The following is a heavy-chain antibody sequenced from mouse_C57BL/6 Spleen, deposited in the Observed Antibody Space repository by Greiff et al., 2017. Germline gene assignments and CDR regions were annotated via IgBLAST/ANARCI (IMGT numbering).Heavy chain of an antibody. J-gene: IGHJ2*01. V-gene: IGHV1-52*01. Sequence: QVHVKQPGAELVRPGSSVKLSCKASGYTFTSYWMHWVKQRPIQGLEWIGNIDPSDSETHYNQKFKDKATLTVDKSSSTAYMQLSSLTSEDSAVYYCARWDTTDIDYWGQGTALTVSS. D-gene: IGHD1-1*01. CDR3: ARWDTTDIDY. CDR1: GYTFTSYW. CDR2: IDPSDSET.